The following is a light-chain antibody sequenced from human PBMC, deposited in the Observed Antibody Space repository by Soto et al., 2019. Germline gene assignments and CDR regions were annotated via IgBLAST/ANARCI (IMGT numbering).Light chain of an antibody. J-gene: IGKJ1*01. CDR1: QDISTW. V-gene: IGKV1-5*01. Sequence: DIQMTQSPSSLSASVGDRVTITCQASQDISTWMAWYQQKPGKAPKLLVYDASTLQSGVASRFSGSGSGTEFTLTISSLQPDDFATYYCQHYNSYSEAFGQGTKVDIK. CDR2: DAS. CDR3: QHYNSYSEA.